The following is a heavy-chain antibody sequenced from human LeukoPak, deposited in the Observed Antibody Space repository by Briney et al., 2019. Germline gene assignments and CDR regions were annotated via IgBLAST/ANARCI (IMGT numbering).Heavy chain of an antibody. Sequence: GRSLRLSCAASGFTFSSYGTHWVRQAPGKGLEWVAVISYDGSNKYYADSVKGRFTISRDNSKNTLYLQMDSLRAEDTAVYYCAKALVALGGMDVWGQGTTVTVSS. CDR1: GFTFSSYG. D-gene: IGHD2-8*02. J-gene: IGHJ6*02. CDR2: ISYDGSNK. V-gene: IGHV3-30*18. CDR3: AKALVALGGMDV.